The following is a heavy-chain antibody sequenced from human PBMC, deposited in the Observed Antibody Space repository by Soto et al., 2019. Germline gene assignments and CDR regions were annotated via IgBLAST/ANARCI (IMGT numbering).Heavy chain of an antibody. CDR2: IYHTGIT. Sequence: SETLSLTGSGSGGSISGFPCIWIRQPPGKGLEWVGYIYHTGITNYNPSLKSRLTISLDMSRNQFSLQLTSVTAADTALYYCARVSNEYGGNGAFDYCGLRTLVTVCS. J-gene: IGHJ4*02. CDR3: ARVSNEYGGNGAFDY. CDR1: GGSISGFP. D-gene: IGHD4-17*01. V-gene: IGHV4-59*01.